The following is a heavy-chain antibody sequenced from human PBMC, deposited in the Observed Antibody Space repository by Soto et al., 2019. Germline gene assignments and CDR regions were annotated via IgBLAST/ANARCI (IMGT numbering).Heavy chain of an antibody. Sequence: PAGSLRLSCAASGFTFSNAWMSWVRQAPGKGLEWVGRIKDKSDGGTTEYAAPVKGRFTISRDDSKNTLYLQMNSLKNEDTALYYCTTNPGGFTLWYWGQGTLVTVSS. D-gene: IGHD2-8*02. CDR3: TTNPGGFTLWY. J-gene: IGHJ4*02. CDR1: GFTFSNAW. V-gene: IGHV3-15*01. CDR2: IKDKSDGGTT.